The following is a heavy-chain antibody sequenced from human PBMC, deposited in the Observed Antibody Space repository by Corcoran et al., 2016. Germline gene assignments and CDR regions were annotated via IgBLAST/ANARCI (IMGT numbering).Heavy chain of an antibody. V-gene: IGHV3-15*05. Sequence: EVQLVESGGGLVKPGGSLRLSCAASGFTFSSAWMTWVRQAPGKGLEWVGRIMSKISGETTDYAAPVKGRFAISRDDSKNTVYLQMNSLTTEDTAVYYCSTDTYDWGQGTLVTISS. D-gene: IGHD4-17*01. CDR2: IMSKISGETT. CDR1: GFTFSSAW. CDR3: STDTYD. J-gene: IGHJ4*02.